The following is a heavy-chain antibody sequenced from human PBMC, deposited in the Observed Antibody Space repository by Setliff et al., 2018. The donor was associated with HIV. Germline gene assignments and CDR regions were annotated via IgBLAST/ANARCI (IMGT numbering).Heavy chain of an antibody. CDR3: AKGRYSSSWYYFDY. CDR2: IGQDGSEK. J-gene: IGHJ4*02. V-gene: IGHV3-7*03. D-gene: IGHD6-13*01. Sequence: GGSLRLSCAASRFDFNNYWMCWVRQAPGKGLEWVANIGQDGSEKNYVDSVKGRFTISRDNAKNSLYLQMNSLRAEDMALYYCAKGRYSSSWYYFDYWGQGTLVTVSS. CDR1: RFDFNNYW.